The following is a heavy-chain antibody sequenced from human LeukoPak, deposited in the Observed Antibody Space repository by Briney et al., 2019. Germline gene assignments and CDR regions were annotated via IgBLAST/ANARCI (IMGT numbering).Heavy chain of an antibody. CDR2: ISSSGSTI. CDR1: GFTFSSYE. J-gene: IGHJ4*02. CDR3: AKDQYYQQYYFDY. D-gene: IGHD2/OR15-2a*01. V-gene: IGHV3-48*03. Sequence: GGSLRLSCAASGFTFSSYEMNWVRQAPGKGLEWVSYISSSGSTIYYADSVKGRFTISRDNSKNTLYLQMNSLRADDTAVYYCAKDQYYQQYYFDYWGQGTLVTVSS.